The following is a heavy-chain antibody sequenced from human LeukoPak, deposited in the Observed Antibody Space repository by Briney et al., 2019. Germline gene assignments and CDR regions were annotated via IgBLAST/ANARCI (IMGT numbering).Heavy chain of an antibody. D-gene: IGHD4-17*01. J-gene: IGHJ4*02. Sequence: GASVKVSCKASGYTFTGYYMHWVRQAPGQGLEWMGWINPNSGDTNYAQKFQGRVTMTRDTSISTAYLELSRLRSEDTAVYYCARDAMSSVTTSPYYFDYWGQGTLVTVSS. CDR1: GYTFTGYY. V-gene: IGHV1-2*02. CDR2: INPNSGDT. CDR3: ARDAMSSVTTSPYYFDY.